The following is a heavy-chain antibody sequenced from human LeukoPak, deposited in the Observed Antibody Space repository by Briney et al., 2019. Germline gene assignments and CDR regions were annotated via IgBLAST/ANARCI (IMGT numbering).Heavy chain of an antibody. D-gene: IGHD6-19*01. CDR2: IYSGGST. Sequence: GGSLRLSCAASEFTFSSLWMNWVRQAPGKGLVWVSVIYSGGSTYYADSVKGRFTISRDNSKNTLYLQMNSLRAEDTAVYYCARGTYSSGLFDYWGQGTLVTVSS. V-gene: IGHV3-53*01. J-gene: IGHJ4*02. CDR1: EFTFSSLW. CDR3: ARGTYSSGLFDY.